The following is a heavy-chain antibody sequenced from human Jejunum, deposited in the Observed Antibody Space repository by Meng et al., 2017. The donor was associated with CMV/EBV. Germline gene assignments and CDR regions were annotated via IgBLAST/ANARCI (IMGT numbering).Heavy chain of an antibody. D-gene: IGHD3-9*01. Sequence: KVSCKGSGYAFSTSSMHWVRQAPGQRLEWMGWINAGNGNAKYSQNFQGRVTITRDTSASTDFVELSSLRSEDTAVYYCARDGYFDLDYWGQGTLVTVSS. CDR1: GYAFSTSS. CDR2: INAGNGNA. J-gene: IGHJ4*02. CDR3: ARDGYFDLDY. V-gene: IGHV1-3*01.